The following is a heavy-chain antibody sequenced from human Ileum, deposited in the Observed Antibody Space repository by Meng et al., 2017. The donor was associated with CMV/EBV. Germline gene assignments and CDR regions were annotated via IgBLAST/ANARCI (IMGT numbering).Heavy chain of an antibody. Sequence: QSQLQESGPGLGKPSPTLSSTCTVSGGSISSGDYYWNWIRQPPGKGLEWIGYIYYSGSTYFNPSLKSRVTISVDTSKNQFSLKLNSVTAADTAVYYCARQEELWGYFDYWGQGTLVTVSS. CDR1: GGSISSGDYY. J-gene: IGHJ4*02. CDR2: IYYSGST. D-gene: IGHD1-7*01. V-gene: IGHV4-30-4*08. CDR3: ARQEELWGYFDY.